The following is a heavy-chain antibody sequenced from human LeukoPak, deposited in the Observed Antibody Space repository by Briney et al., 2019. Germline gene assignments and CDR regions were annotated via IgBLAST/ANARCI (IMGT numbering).Heavy chain of an antibody. Sequence: GGSLRLSCAASGFTFSSYSMNWVRQAPGKGLEWVSYINTGSSTMYYADSVKGRFTISRDNAKNSLYLQMNSLRADDTAVYYCARFAAGGSYYYYMDVWGKGTTVTVSS. CDR3: ARFAAGGSYYYYMDV. CDR1: GFTFSSYS. CDR2: INTGSSTM. V-gene: IGHV3-48*01. D-gene: IGHD6-25*01. J-gene: IGHJ6*03.